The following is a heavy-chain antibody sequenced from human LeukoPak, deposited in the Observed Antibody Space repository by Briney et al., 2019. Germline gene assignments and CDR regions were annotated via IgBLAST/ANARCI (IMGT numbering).Heavy chain of an antibody. CDR3: ARAREQQLVRYYYYGMDV. CDR2: INPSGGST. D-gene: IGHD6-13*01. CDR1: GYTFASYY. V-gene: IGHV1-46*01. J-gene: IGHJ6*02. Sequence: ASVKVSCKASGYTFASYYMHWVRQAPGQGLEWMGIINPSGGSTSYAQKFQGRVTMTRDTSTSTVYMELSSLRSEDTAVYYCARAREQQLVRYYYYGMDVWGQGTTVTVSS.